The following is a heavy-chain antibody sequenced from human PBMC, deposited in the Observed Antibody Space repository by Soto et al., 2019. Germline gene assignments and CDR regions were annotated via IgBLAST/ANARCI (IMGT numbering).Heavy chain of an antibody. CDR3: ARVVVPAATGFGGIAAAGTYFDY. CDR1: GFTFSSYW. V-gene: IGHV3-7*01. CDR2: IKQDGSEK. Sequence: GGSLRLSCAASGFTFSSYWMSWVRQAPGKGLEWVANIKQDGSEKYYVDSVKGRFTISRDNAKNSLYLQMNSLRAEDTAVYYCARVVVPAATGFGGIAAAGTYFDYWGQGTLVTVSS. D-gene: IGHD6-13*01. J-gene: IGHJ4*02.